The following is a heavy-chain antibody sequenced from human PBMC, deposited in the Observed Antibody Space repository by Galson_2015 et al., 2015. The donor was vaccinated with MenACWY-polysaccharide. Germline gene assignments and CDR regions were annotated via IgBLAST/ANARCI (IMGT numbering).Heavy chain of an antibody. Sequence: SLRLSCAASGVGFSSYSMNWVRQAPGKGLEWVSYISSSSNSIYYADSVKGRFTISRDNAKNSLYLQMNSLRAEDTAVYYCARAGWPNLDYWAPRTLVTASS. D-gene: IGHD6-19*01. CDR3: ARAGWPNLDY. V-gene: IGHV3-48*01. CDR1: GVGFSSYS. CDR2: ISSSSNSI. J-gene: IGHJ4*02.